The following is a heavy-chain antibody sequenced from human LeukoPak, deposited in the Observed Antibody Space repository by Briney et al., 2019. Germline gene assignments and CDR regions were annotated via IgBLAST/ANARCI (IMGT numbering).Heavy chain of an antibody. CDR2: ISGSGSTI. J-gene: IGHJ4*02. CDR3: ARHIVVVSDFDY. V-gene: IGHV3-11*01. D-gene: IGHD2-21*01. Sequence: KSGGSLRLSCSASGFTFSDYYMSWIRQAPGKGLEWVSYISGSGSTIYYADSVKGRFTISRDNAKNSLYLQMNSLRAEDTAVYYCARHIVVVSDFDYWGQGTLVTVSS. CDR1: GFTFSDYY.